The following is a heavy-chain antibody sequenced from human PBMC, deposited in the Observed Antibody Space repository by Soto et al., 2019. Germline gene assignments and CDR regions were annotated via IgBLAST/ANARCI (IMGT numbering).Heavy chain of an antibody. CDR2: ISSRSYTI. J-gene: IGHJ6*02. Sequence: EVQLVESGGGLVQPGGSLILSCAASGFSFSTYSMNWVRQAPGQGLEWVAYISSRSYTIYYVDSVKGRFTISRDNAKNSLYLQMNSLRDDDTAVYYWARGGSSSDNGMDVWGQGTTVTVSS. V-gene: IGHV3-48*02. CDR1: GFSFSTYS. CDR3: ARGGSSSDNGMDV. D-gene: IGHD6-6*01.